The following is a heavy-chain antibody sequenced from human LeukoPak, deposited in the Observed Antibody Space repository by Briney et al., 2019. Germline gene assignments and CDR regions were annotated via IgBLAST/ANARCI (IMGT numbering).Heavy chain of an antibody. V-gene: IGHV1-2*02. Sequence: ASVKVSCKASGYTFTGYYMHWVRQAPGQGLEWMGWINPNSGGTNYAQKFQGRVTMTRDTSISTAYMDLSRLRSDDTAVYYCARVRGSRYDILTGYYDFDPWGQGTLVTVSS. J-gene: IGHJ5*02. CDR1: GYTFTGYY. CDR2: INPNSGGT. CDR3: ARVRGSRYDILTGYYDFDP. D-gene: IGHD3-9*01.